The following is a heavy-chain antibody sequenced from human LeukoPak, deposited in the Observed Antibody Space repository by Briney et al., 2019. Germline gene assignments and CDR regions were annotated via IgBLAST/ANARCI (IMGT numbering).Heavy chain of an antibody. J-gene: IGHJ6*03. CDR1: GFTFSDYY. CDR2: ISSSGSTI. V-gene: IGHV3-11*01. D-gene: IGHD2-15*01. Sequence: GGSLRLSCAASGFTFSDYYMSWIRQAPGKGLEWVSYISSSGSTIYYADSVKGRFTISRDNAKNSLYLQMNSLRAEDTAVYYCARVDVVVVAATNYYYMDVWGKGTTVTVSS. CDR3: ARVDVVVVAATNYYYMDV.